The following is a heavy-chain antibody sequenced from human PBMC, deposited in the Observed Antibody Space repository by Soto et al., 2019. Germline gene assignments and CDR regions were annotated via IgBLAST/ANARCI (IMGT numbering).Heavy chain of an antibody. CDR2: SYDSGST. CDR1: GGSINSGGYY. J-gene: IGHJ4*02. V-gene: IGHV4-31*03. CDR3: ARGYRQSGYSSSWVFDY. D-gene: IGHD6-13*01. Sequence: QVQLRESGPGLVKPSQTLSLTCTVSGGSINSGGYYWNWIRQHPGKGLEWIGYSYDSGSTYYNPSLRSRVIISADTSENHFSLKLSSVTAADTAVYFCARGYRQSGYSSSWVFDYWGQGTLVNVSS.